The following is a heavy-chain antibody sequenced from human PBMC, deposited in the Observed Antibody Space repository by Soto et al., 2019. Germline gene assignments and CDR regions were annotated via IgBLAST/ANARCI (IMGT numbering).Heavy chain of an antibody. CDR1: GYTFTCYY. Sequence: XSVKVSCNASGYTFTCYYRHLVRQAPGQGLEWMGWINPNSGGTNYAQKFQGRVTMTRDTSISTAYMELSRLRSDDTAVYYCARDYDYVSGSYWRGAFDIWGQGTMVTVSS. CDR3: ARDYDYVSGSYWRGAFDI. D-gene: IGHD3-16*01. CDR2: INPNSGGT. J-gene: IGHJ3*02. V-gene: IGHV1-2*02.